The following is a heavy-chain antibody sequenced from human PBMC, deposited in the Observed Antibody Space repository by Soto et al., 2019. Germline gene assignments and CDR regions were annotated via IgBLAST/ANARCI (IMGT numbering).Heavy chain of an antibody. Sequence: QVQLQESGPGLVKPSQTLSLTCTVSGGSITSGGYYWSWIRQHPGKGLEWIGFIYYIGATYDTPSLESRVAISVDTSRNQFSLRLSSVSDADTAVYYCARWTIPAAIFDYWGHGTLVTVSS. V-gene: IGHV4-31*03. CDR1: GGSITSGGYY. J-gene: IGHJ4*03. D-gene: IGHD2-2*01. CDR2: IYYIGAT. CDR3: ARWTIPAAIFDY.